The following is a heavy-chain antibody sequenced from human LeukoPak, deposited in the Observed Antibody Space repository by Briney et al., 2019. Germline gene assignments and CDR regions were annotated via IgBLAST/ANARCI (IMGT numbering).Heavy chain of an antibody. Sequence: SETLSLTCTVSGGSISSSSYHWGWIRQPPGKGLEWIGTIYYSGSTYYNPSLKSRVTISVDTSKNQFSLKLSSVTAADTAVYYCARHKRYYDSIPYYFDYWGQGTLVTVSS. V-gene: IGHV4-39*01. CDR1: GGSISSSSYH. D-gene: IGHD3-22*01. CDR3: ARHKRYYDSIPYYFDY. CDR2: IYYSGST. J-gene: IGHJ4*02.